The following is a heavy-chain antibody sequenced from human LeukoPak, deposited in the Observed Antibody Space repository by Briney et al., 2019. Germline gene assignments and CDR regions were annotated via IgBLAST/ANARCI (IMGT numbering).Heavy chain of an antibody. CDR3: ARGQVAGTWDY. D-gene: IGHD6-19*01. V-gene: IGHV4-59*01. J-gene: IGHJ4*02. CDR1: GDSISSSY. CDR2: IYCNGAT. Sequence: SETLSLTCTVSGDSISSSYWSWIRQPPGKGLEWIGYIYCNGATNYNPSLKSRVTISVDTPKNQFSLKLSSVTTADAAVYYCARGQVAGTWDYWGQGILVTVSS.